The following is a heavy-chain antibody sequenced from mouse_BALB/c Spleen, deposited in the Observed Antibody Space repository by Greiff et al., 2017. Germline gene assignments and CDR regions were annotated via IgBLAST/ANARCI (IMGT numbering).Heavy chain of an antibody. CDR2: ISSGGSYT. CDR3: ARQGYGNYAMDY. Sequence: DVKLVESGGDLVKPGGSLKLSCAASGFTFSSYGMSWVRQTPDKRLEWVATISSGGSYTYYPDSVKGRFTISRDNAKNTLYLQMSSLKSEDTAMYYCARQGYGNYAMDYWGQGTSVTVSS. J-gene: IGHJ4*01. CDR1: GFTFSSYG. V-gene: IGHV5-6*02. D-gene: IGHD2-1*01.